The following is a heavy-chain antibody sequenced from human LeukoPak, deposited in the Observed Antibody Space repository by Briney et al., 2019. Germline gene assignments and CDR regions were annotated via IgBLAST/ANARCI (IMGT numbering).Heavy chain of an antibody. J-gene: IGHJ6*02. CDR1: GFTFSSYA. V-gene: IGHV3-64*01. CDR3: ARGPYCSSTSCYAHPYYYYCYGMDV. CDR2: ISSNGGST. Sequence: GGSLRLSCAASGFTFSSYAMHWVRQAPGKGLEYVSAISSNGGSTYYANSVKGRFTISRDNSKNTLYLQMGSLRAEDMAVYYCARGPYCSSTSCYAHPYYYYCYGMDVWGQGTTVTVSS. D-gene: IGHD2-2*01.